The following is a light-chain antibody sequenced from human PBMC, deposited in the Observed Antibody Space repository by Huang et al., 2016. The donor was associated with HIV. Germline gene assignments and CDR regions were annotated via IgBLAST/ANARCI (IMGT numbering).Light chain of an antibody. Sequence: DIQMTQSPSSLSASVGDRVTITCRASQSISNYLNWYQQKPGKAPKILIYTASSLQSGVPSRFSGSGSGTDFTLTISSLQPDDFATYYCQQSYRTPLTFGGGTKVEI. V-gene: IGKV1-39*01. CDR1: QSISNY. J-gene: IGKJ4*01. CDR3: QQSYRTPLT. CDR2: TAS.